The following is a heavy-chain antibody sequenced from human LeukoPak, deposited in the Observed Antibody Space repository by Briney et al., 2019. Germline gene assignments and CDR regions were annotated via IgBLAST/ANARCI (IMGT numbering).Heavy chain of an antibody. J-gene: IGHJ4*02. Sequence: PGGSLRLSCAASGFTFSSYWMSWVRQAPGKGLEWVANIKQDGSEKYYVDSVKGRFTISRDNAKNSLYLQMNSLRAEDTAVYYCARGRAWGDGYNYPYWGQGTLVTVSS. CDR3: ARGRAWGDGYNYPY. D-gene: IGHD5-24*01. V-gene: IGHV3-7*01. CDR2: IKQDGSEK. CDR1: GFTFSSYW.